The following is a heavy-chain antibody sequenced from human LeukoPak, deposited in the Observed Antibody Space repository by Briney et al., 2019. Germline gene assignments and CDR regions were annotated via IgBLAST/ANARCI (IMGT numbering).Heavy chain of an antibody. J-gene: IGHJ6*02. CDR2: INHSGST. D-gene: IGHD3-3*01. Sequence: SETLSLTCAVYGGSFSGYYWSWIRQPPGKGLEWIGEINHSGSTNYNPSLKSRVTILVDTSKNQFSLKLSSVTAADTAVYYCARGSTNDFWSGYYTARGMDVWGQGTTVTVSS. CDR1: GGSFSGYY. V-gene: IGHV4-34*01. CDR3: ARGSTNDFWSGYYTARGMDV.